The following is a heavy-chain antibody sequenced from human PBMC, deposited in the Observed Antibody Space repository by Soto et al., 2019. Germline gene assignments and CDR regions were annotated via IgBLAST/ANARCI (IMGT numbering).Heavy chain of an antibody. CDR3: ARRSSIAARPGYYGMDV. V-gene: IGHV1-69*06. CDR2: IIPIFGTA. Sequence: SVKVSCKASGGTFSSYAISWVRQAPGQGLEWMGGIIPIFGTANYAQKFQGRVTITADKSTSTAYMELSSLRSEDTAVYYCARRSSIAARPGYYGMDVWGQGTTVTV. CDR1: GGTFSSYA. D-gene: IGHD6-6*01. J-gene: IGHJ6*02.